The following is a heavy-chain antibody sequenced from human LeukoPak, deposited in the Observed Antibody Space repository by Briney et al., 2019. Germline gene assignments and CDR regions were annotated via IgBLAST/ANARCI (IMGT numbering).Heavy chain of an antibody. Sequence: GASVKVSCKASGGXFSSYALSWVRQAPGQGLEWIGGITPILGIANYAQDLQGRVTITADKSTNTAYMELSSLRSEDTAVYYCASQGSSGYYLIDYWGQGTPVTVSS. CDR2: ITPILGIA. V-gene: IGHV1-69*10. J-gene: IGHJ4*02. CDR3: ASQGSSGYYLIDY. CDR1: GGXFSSYA. D-gene: IGHD3-22*01.